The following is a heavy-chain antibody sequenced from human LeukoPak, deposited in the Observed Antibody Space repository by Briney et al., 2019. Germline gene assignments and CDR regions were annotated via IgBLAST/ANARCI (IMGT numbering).Heavy chain of an antibody. J-gene: IGHJ4*01. CDR2: IYYSGST. CDR1: GGSISNYY. CDR3: ARRYCSGSSCYSAFDY. V-gene: IGHV4-59*08. Sequence: SETLSLTCTVSGGSISNYYWSWIRQPPGEGLEWIGYIYYSGSTNYNPSLKSRLTMSVDTSKNQFSLKLSSVTAADTAVYYCARRYCSGSSCYSAFDYWGQEPWSPSPQ. D-gene: IGHD2-15*01.